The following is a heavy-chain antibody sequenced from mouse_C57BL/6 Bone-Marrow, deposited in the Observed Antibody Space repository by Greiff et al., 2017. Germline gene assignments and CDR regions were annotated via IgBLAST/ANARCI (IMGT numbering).Heavy chain of an antibody. Sequence: QVQLKESGPGLLQPSQSLSLTCSFSGFSLSTFGMGVGWIRQPSGKGLEWLAHIWWDDDKYYNPALKSRLTNSKDTSKNQLFLKIANVDTADTATYYCARMGLRLRASMDYWGQGTSVTVSS. CDR1: GFSLSTFGMG. V-gene: IGHV8-8*01. J-gene: IGHJ4*01. CDR2: IWWDDDK. D-gene: IGHD3-2*02. CDR3: ARMGLRLRASMDY.